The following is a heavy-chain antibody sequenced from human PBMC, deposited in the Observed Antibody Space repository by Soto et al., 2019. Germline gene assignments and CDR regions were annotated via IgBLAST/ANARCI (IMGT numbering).Heavy chain of an antibody. CDR1: GFTFSSYA. V-gene: IGHV3-23*01. CDR2: ISGSGGST. CDR3: AKGTLRITMIVVADY. J-gene: IGHJ4*02. Sequence: PGGSLRLSCAASGFTFSSYAMSWVRQAPGKGLEWVSAISGSGGSTYYADSVKGRFTISRDNSKNTLYLQMNSLRAEDTAVYYRAKGTLRITMIVVADYWGQGTLVTVSS. D-gene: IGHD3-22*01.